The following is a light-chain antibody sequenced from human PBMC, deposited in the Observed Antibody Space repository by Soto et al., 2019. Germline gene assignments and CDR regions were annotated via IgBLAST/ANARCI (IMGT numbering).Light chain of an antibody. J-gene: IGLJ2*01. V-gene: IGLV2-14*01. CDR3: SSYTSSNTLV. CDR2: EVT. Sequence: QSALTQPASVSGSPGQSITISCTGTSSDVIGYNYVSWYQQHPGKAPKLIIYEVTNRPSGVSYRFSGSRSGNTASLTIFGRQAEDEADYYCSSYTSSNTLVFGGGTKLTVL. CDR1: SSDVIGYNY.